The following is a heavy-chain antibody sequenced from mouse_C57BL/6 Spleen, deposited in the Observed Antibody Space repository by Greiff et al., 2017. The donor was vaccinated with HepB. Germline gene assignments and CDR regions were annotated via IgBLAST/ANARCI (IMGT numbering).Heavy chain of an antibody. J-gene: IGHJ4*01. V-gene: IGHV5-4*03. CDR2: ISDGGSYT. D-gene: IGHD1-1*01. CDR1: GFTFSSYA. CDR3: ARGSYYGSSYRDYAMDY. Sequence: EVKLMESGGGLVKPGGSLKLSCAASGFTFSSYAMSWVRQTPEKRLEWVATISDGGSYTYYPDNVKGRFTISRDNAKNNLYLQMSHLKSEDTAMYYCARGSYYGSSYRDYAMDYWGQGTSVTVSS.